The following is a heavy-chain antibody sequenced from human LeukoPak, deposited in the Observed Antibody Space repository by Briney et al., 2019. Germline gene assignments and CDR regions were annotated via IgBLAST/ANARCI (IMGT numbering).Heavy chain of an antibody. Sequence: PSETLSLTCAVYGGSFSGYYWSWIRQPPGKGLEWIGEINHSGSTNYNPSLKSRVTISVDTSKNQFSLKLSSVTAADTAVYYCARSTSVDYWGQGTPVTVSS. CDR2: INHSGST. CDR3: ARSTSVDY. CDR1: GGSFSGYY. D-gene: IGHD2-2*01. J-gene: IGHJ4*02. V-gene: IGHV4-34*01.